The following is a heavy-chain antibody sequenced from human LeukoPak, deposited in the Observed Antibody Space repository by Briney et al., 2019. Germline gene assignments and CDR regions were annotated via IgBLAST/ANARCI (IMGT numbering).Heavy chain of an antibody. J-gene: IGHJ4*02. CDR2: ISAYNGNT. CDR1: GYTFTSYG. V-gene: IGHV1-18*04. D-gene: IGHD3-10*01. CDR3: ARGPYGSGSYYIPPDY. Sequence: GASVKVSCKASGYTFTSYGISWVRQAPGQGLEWMGWISAYNGNTNYAQKLQGRVTMTTDTSTSTAYMELRSLRSDDTAVYYCARGPYGSGSYYIPPDYWGQGTLVTVSS.